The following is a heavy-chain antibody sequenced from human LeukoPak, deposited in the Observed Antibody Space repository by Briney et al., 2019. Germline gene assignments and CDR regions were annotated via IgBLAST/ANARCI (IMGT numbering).Heavy chain of an antibody. J-gene: IGHJ4*02. CDR2: IYYSGST. Sequence: SETLSLTCTVSGGSISSSSYYWGWIRQPPGKGLEWIGSIYYSGSTYYNPSLKSRVTISVDTSKDQFSLKLSSVTAADTAVYYCASTWIRQYWGQGTLVTVSS. V-gene: IGHV4-39*01. CDR3: ASTWIRQY. CDR1: GGSISSSSYY. D-gene: IGHD5-18*01.